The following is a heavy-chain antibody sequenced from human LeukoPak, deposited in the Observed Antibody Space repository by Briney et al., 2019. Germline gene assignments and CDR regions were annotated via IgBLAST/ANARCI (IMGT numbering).Heavy chain of an antibody. CDR1: GYTFSDYY. Sequence: ASVKVSCKASGYTFSDYYMHWVRQAPGHGLEWMGRINPNSGGTNVLQKIQGRRTMTRDTSISKAYMELSGLRSDDTAVYYCARGVNGGNCWIDSMDVWGKGTTVTVSS. CDR2: INPNSGGT. V-gene: IGHV1-2*06. D-gene: IGHD2-15*01. J-gene: IGHJ6*03. CDR3: ARGVNGGNCWIDSMDV.